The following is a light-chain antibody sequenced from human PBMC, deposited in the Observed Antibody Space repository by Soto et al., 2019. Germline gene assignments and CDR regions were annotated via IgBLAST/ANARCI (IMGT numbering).Light chain of an antibody. V-gene: IGKV3-15*01. J-gene: IGKJ4*01. CDR1: QGIDDT. CDR3: QPYNNWPLT. Sequence: EVVMRQSPATLSASPGEGATLSCRASQGIDDTLAWYQHKPGQTPRLLIYDTSTRATGVPTRFSGSRSGAEFTLTINSLQSEDFAVYYCQPYNNWPLTFGGGTKVDIK. CDR2: DTS.